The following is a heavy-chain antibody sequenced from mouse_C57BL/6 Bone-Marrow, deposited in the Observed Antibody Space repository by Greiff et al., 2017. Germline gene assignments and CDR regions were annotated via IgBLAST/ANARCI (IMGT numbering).Heavy chain of an antibody. CDR1: GYTFTDYY. V-gene: IGHV1-26*01. Sequence: EVQLQQSGPELVKPGASVKISCKASGYTFTDYYMNWVKQSHGKSLEWIGDINPNNGGTSYNEKFKGKATLTVDKSSSTAYMELRSLTSEDSAVYYCARGVLLPAMDYWGQGTSVTVSS. J-gene: IGHJ4*01. D-gene: IGHD2-10*01. CDR3: ARGVLLPAMDY. CDR2: INPNNGGT.